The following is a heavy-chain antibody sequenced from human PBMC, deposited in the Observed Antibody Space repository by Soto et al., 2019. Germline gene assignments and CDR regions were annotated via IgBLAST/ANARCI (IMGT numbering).Heavy chain of an antibody. V-gene: IGHV5-10-1*01. Sequence: PVQSQKISCNGSGYSFTSYWISGVRQMPGKGLEWMGRIDPSDSYTNYSPSFQGHVTISADKSISTAYLQWSSLKASDTAMYYCARPGYSYDGGMDVWGQGTTVTVSS. J-gene: IGHJ6*02. D-gene: IGHD5-18*01. CDR3: ARPGYSYDGGMDV. CDR1: GYSFTSYW. CDR2: IDPSDSYT.